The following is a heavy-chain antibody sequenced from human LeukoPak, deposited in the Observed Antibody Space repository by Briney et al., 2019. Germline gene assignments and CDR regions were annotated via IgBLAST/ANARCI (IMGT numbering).Heavy chain of an antibody. V-gene: IGHV3-21*01. CDR3: ARDPYSGGYGAYYYYYMDV. D-gene: IGHD6-19*01. Sequence: GGSLRLSCAASGFTFSAYNMNWVRRTPGKGLEWVSSITTSSSYMFYADSARGRFTISRDNAENSLYLQMNSLRDEDTAVYYCARDPYSGGYGAYYYYYMDVWGKGTTVTVSS. J-gene: IGHJ6*03. CDR2: ITTSSSYM. CDR1: GFTFSAYN.